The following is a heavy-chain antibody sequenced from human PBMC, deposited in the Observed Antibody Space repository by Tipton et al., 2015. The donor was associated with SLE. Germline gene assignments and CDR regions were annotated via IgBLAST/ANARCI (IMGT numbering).Heavy chain of an antibody. CDR1: GYTFTSYD. CDR3: ARDEIKSTPRGFQH. J-gene: IGHJ1*01. Sequence: QVQLVQSGAEVKKPGASVKVSCKASGYTFTSYDINWVRQATGQGLEWMGWMNPNSGNTGYAQKFQGRVTMTRNTSISTAYMELSSLRSEDTAVYYCARDEIKSTPRGFQHWGQGTLVTVSA. D-gene: IGHD3-16*01. V-gene: IGHV1-8*01. CDR2: MNPNSGNT.